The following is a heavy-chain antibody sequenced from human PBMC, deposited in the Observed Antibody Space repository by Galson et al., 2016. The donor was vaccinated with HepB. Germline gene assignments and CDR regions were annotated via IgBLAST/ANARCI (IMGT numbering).Heavy chain of an antibody. CDR3: AKGRLVRSSFRYYLDF. J-gene: IGHJ4*02. CDR1: GFTFSTYG. CDR2: ILYDGSNK. V-gene: IGHV3-30*18. Sequence: SLRLSCAASGFTFSTYGMHWVRQAPGKGLEWVAVILYDGSNKYYADSVKGRFSVSRDNSKNTLYLQMNNLRAEDTAVYFCAKGRLVRSSFRYYLDFWGQGTLVTVSS. D-gene: IGHD6-19*01.